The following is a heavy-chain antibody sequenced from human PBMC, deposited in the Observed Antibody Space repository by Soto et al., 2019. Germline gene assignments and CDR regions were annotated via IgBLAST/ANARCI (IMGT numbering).Heavy chain of an antibody. CDR1: GFTFSSYS. J-gene: IGHJ6*02. CDR2: ISSSSSYI. Sequence: GGSLRLSCAASGFTFSSYSMNWVRQAPGKGLEWVSSISSSSSYIYYADSVKGRFTISRDNAKNSLYLQMNSLRAEDTAVYYCARMATLKDPTTYYYYGMDVWGQGTTVTVSS. CDR3: ARMATLKDPTTYYYYGMDV. V-gene: IGHV3-21*01. D-gene: IGHD5-12*01.